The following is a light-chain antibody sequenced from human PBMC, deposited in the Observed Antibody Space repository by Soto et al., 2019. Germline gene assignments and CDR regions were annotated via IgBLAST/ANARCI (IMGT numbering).Light chain of an antibody. CDR1: QSVLYNSNNKNY. CDR2: WAS. J-gene: IGKJ1*01. CDR3: QQYYSTLWT. Sequence: DIVMTQSPDSLAVSLGERATINCKSSQSVLYNSNNKNYLAWYQQKPGQPPKLLIYWASTRESGVPDRFSGSGSGTDFTRTISSLQAEDVAVYYCQQYYSTLWTFGQGTKVEIK. V-gene: IGKV4-1*01.